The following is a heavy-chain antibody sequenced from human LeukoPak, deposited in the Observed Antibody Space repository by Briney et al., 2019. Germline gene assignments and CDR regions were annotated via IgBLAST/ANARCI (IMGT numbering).Heavy chain of an antibody. D-gene: IGHD3-10*01. J-gene: IGHJ4*02. Sequence: QPGGSLRLSCAASGFTFSSYWVHWVRQVPGKGLVWVSCINSDGSSTSYADSVKGRFTISRDNAKNTLYLQMNSLRVEDTAVYYCARALGSGWVYFLGGQGTLVTVSS. V-gene: IGHV3-74*01. CDR3: ARALGSGWVYFL. CDR2: INSDGSST. CDR1: GFTFSSYW.